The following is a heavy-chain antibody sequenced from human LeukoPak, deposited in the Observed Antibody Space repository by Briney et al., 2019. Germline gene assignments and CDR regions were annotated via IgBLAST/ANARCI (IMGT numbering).Heavy chain of an antibody. D-gene: IGHD3-22*01. CDR2: INLDGSEK. V-gene: IGHV3-7*01. J-gene: IGHJ2*01. CDR1: GFNFRSYW. CDR3: ARGSYYAGSGYVNWYFDL. Sequence: GGSLRPSCAASGFNFRSYWVTWVRQAPGKGLEWVASINLDGSEKYYVDSVKGRFTISRDNAKNSLYLQMNSLRADDTAVYYCARGSYYAGSGYVNWYFDLWGRGTLVTVSS.